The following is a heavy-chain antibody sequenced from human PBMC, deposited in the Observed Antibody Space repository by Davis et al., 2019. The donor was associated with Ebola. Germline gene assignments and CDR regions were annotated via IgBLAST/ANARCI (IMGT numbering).Heavy chain of an antibody. CDR3: ARCLSGLLRSGGITDYYYGMDV. D-gene: IGHD2-15*01. CDR2: INTNTGNP. J-gene: IGHJ6*04. V-gene: IGHV7-4-1*02. CDR1: GFTFTTYA. Sequence: ASVQVSCKASGFTFTTYAMNWVRQAPGQGLEWMGWINTNTGNPTYAQGFTGRFVFSLDTSVSTAYLQISSLKAEDTAVYYCARCLSGLLRSGGITDYYYGMDVWGRGTTVTVSS.